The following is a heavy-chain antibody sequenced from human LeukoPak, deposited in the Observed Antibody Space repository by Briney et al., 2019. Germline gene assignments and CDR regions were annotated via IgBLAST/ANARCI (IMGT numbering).Heavy chain of an antibody. CDR1: GFTFSRYA. CDR2: ISSSGGST. V-gene: IGHV3-64D*06. CDR3: VNLGEQQLVF. D-gene: IGHD6-13*01. J-gene: IGHJ4*02. Sequence: GGSLRLSCAASGFTFSRYAMHWVRQAPGKGREYVSAISSSGGSTYYADSVKGRFTISREKSKNTLYLQMSSLSAEDGAVYYCVNLGEQQLVFWGQGTLVTVSS.